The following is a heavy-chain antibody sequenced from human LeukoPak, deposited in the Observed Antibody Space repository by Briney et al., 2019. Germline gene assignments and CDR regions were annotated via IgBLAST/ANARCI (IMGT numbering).Heavy chain of an antibody. D-gene: IGHD2-2*01. Sequence: GGSLRLSCAASGFTFSDYYMSWIRQAPGKGLEWVSYINSSSSYTNYADSVKGRFTISRDNAKNSLYLQMNSLRAEDTAVYYCAREVGYCSSTSCPFDYWGQGTLVTVSS. V-gene: IGHV3-11*05. CDR3: AREVGYCSSTSCPFDY. CDR1: GFTFSDYY. CDR2: INSSSSYT. J-gene: IGHJ4*02.